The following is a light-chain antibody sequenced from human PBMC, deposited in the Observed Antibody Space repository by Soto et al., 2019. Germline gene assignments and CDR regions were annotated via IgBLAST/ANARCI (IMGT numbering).Light chain of an antibody. CDR1: SSDVGGYNY. CDR2: DVS. J-gene: IGLJ2*01. CDR3: SSYTSSSNLYVV. Sequence: QSALTQPASVSGSPGQSITISCTGTSSDVGGYNYVSWYQQHPGKAPKLMIYDVSNRPSGVSNRFSGSKSGNTASLTISGLQDEDEADYYCSSYTSSSNLYVVFGGGTTLTVL. V-gene: IGLV2-14*01.